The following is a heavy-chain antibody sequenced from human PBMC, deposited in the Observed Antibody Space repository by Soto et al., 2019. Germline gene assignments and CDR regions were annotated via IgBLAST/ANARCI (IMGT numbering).Heavy chain of an antibody. D-gene: IGHD6-13*01. Sequence: PGGSLRLSCAASGFTFSSYAMSWVRQAPGKGLEWVSAISGSGGSTYYADSVKGRFTISRDNSKNTLYLQMNSLRAEDTAVYYCAKDLSSSWFGHNWFDPWGQGTLVTVSS. J-gene: IGHJ5*02. CDR3: AKDLSSSWFGHNWFDP. CDR2: ISGSGGST. V-gene: IGHV3-23*01. CDR1: GFTFSSYA.